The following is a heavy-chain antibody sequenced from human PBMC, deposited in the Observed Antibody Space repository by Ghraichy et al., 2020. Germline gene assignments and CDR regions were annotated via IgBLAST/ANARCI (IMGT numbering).Heavy chain of an antibody. V-gene: IGHV2-5*02. Sequence: SGPTLVKPTQTLTLTCTFSGFSLSTSGVGVGWIRQPPGKALEWLALIYCDDDKRYSPSLKSRLTITKDTSKNQVVLTMTNMDPVDTATYYCAHSNPPPYDYVWGSYRYGAFDIWGQGTMVTVSS. CDR2: IYCDDDK. CDR1: GFSLSTSGVG. CDR3: AHSNPPPYDYVWGSYRYGAFDI. D-gene: IGHD3-16*02. J-gene: IGHJ3*02.